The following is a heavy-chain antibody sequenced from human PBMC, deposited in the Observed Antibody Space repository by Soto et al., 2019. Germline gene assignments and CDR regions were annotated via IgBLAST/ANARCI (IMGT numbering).Heavy chain of an antibody. CDR1: GGTFSSYA. J-gene: IGHJ6*02. Sequence: QVQLVQSGAEVKKPGSSVKVSCKASGGTFSSYAISWVRQAPGQGLEWMGGLIPTFGTANYVQKFQGRVTITADESTSTAYMELRSLRSEDTAVYYCARDYGDSRLYYGMDVWGQGTTVTVSS. CDR3: ARDYGDSRLYYGMDV. D-gene: IGHD4-17*01. V-gene: IGHV1-69*12. CDR2: LIPTFGTA.